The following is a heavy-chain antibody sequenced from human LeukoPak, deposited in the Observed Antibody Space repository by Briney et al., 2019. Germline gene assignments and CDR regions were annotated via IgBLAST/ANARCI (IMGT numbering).Heavy chain of an antibody. CDR1: GDSINSGSYY. J-gene: IGHJ4*02. CDR2: IYYSGST. Sequence: KTSETLSLTCTVSGDSINSGSYYWVWIRQPPGKGLEWIGSIYYSGSTYYSPSLKSRVTISVDTSKIQFSLRLSSVTAADTAVYYCARAGVFGVVSDSWGQGILVTVSS. CDR3: ARAGVFGVVSDS. V-gene: IGHV4-39*01. D-gene: IGHD3-3*01.